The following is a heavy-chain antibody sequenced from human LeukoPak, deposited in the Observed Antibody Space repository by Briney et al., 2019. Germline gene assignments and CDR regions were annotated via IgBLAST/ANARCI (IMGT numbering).Heavy chain of an antibody. J-gene: IGHJ6*04. D-gene: IGHD3-3*01. V-gene: IGHV3-23*01. CDR1: GFTFSSFA. Sequence: PGGSLRLSCAASGFTFSSFAIIWVRQAPGKGLEWVSSITDSGTFTYYADSVKGRFTISRDNAKSTLDLQMSSLRVEDTAVYYCAKDGITLFGVATMFSFLDVWGRGTTVTVSS. CDR3: AKDGITLFGVATMFSFLDV. CDR2: ITDSGTFT.